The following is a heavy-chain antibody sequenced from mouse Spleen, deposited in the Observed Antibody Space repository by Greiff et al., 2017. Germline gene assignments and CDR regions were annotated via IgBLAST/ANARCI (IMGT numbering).Heavy chain of an antibody. CDR1: GYTFTSYW. D-gene: IGHD1-1*01. V-gene: IGHV1-50*01. CDR3: ARCHYGSSYYFDY. Sequence: QVQLQQPGAELVKPGASVKLSCKASGYTFTSYWMQWVKQRPGQGLEWIGEIDPSDSYTNYNQKFKGKATLTVDTSSSTAYMQLSSLTSEDSAVYYCARCHYGSSYYFDYWGQGTTLTVSS. J-gene: IGHJ2*01. CDR2: IDPSDSYT.